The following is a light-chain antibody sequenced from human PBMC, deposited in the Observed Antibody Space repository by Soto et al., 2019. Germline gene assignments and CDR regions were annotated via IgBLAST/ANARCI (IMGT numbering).Light chain of an antibody. Sequence: EVVMTQSPATLSVSPGERATLSCRASQSVNRFLAWYQQKPGQAPRLLIYTADTRATGIPASFSGSGSGTEFTLTISSLQSEDFAVYYCQQYSNWPPYTFGQGTKLEIK. V-gene: IGKV3-15*01. CDR3: QQYSNWPPYT. CDR1: QSVNRF. CDR2: TAD. J-gene: IGKJ2*01.